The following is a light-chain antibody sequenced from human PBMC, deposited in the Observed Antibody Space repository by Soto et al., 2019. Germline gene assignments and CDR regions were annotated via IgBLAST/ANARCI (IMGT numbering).Light chain of an antibody. Sequence: EIVMTQSPATLSVSPGERATLSCRASQSVSSNLVWYQQKPGQAPRLLIYGASTRATGIPARFSGSGSGTEFTLTISSLQSEDFAVYYCQQYNNWPRTFGGGTKVDI. CDR2: GAS. CDR1: QSVSSN. J-gene: IGKJ4*01. V-gene: IGKV3-15*01. CDR3: QQYNNWPRT.